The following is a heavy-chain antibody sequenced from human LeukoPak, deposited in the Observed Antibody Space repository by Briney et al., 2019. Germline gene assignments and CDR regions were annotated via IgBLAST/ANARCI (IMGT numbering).Heavy chain of an antibody. D-gene: IGHD3-10*01. CDR2: INPTGTST. CDR1: GYTFIDYS. V-gene: IGHV1-46*01. Sequence: GASVKVSCKTSGYTFIDYSIHWVRQAPGQGLEWMGLINPTGTSTLYAQKFQDRVTMTRDMSTSTDYMELNSLRSEDTAIYYCARDNSVGDIAWWFDPWGQGTLVIVSS. CDR3: ARDNSVGDIAWWFDP. J-gene: IGHJ5*02.